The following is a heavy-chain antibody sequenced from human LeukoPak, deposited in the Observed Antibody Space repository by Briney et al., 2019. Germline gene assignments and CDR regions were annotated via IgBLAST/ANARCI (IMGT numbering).Heavy chain of an antibody. V-gene: IGHV1-8*01. Sequence: GASVTVSCKASGYTFTSYDINWVRQAPGQGLEWMGWMNPNSGNTGYAQKFQGRVTMTRNTSISRAYMELSSLRSEDTAVYYCARGWELRYFDWLSGDYYYYGMDVWGQGTTVTVSS. D-gene: IGHD3-9*01. CDR3: ARGWELRYFDWLSGDYYYYGMDV. CDR2: MNPNSGNT. J-gene: IGHJ6*02. CDR1: GYTFTSYD.